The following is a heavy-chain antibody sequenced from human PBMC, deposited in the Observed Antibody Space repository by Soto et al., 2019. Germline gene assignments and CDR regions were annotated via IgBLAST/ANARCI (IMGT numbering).Heavy chain of an antibody. J-gene: IGHJ4*02. Sequence: QPGGSLRLSCAASGFIFSSYAMSWVRQAPGKGLEWVSLISGSGGGTYYADSVKGRFTISRDNSKNTLYLQMNSLRAEDTAVFYCAKHLSNGGPDYWGQGTLVTVSS. CDR3: AKHLSNGGPDY. D-gene: IGHD2-8*01. CDR2: ISGSGGGT. V-gene: IGHV3-23*01. CDR1: GFIFSSYA.